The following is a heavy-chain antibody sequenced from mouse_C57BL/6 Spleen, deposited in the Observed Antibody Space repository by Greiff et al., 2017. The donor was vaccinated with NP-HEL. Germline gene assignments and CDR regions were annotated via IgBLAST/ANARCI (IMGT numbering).Heavy chain of an antibody. CDR2: IYPGSGST. V-gene: IGHV1-55*01. D-gene: IGHD2-4*01. Sequence: QVQLQQPGAELVKPGASVKMSCKASGYTFTSYWITWVKQRPGQGLEWIGDIYPGSGSTNYNEKFKSKATLTVDTSSSTAYMQLSSLTSEDSAVYYCARYDYGAYYAMDYWGQGTSVTVSS. CDR3: ARYDYGAYYAMDY. J-gene: IGHJ4*01. CDR1: GYTFTSYW.